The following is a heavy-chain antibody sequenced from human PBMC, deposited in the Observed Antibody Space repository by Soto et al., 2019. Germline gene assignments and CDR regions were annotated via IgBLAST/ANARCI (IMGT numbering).Heavy chain of an antibody. V-gene: IGHV4-34*01. CDR1: GGSFSGYY. Sequence: QVQLQQWGAGLLKPSETLSLTCAVYGGSFSGYYWSWIRQPPGKGLEWIGEINHSGSTNYNPSLKSRVTISVDTSKNQFSLKLSSVTAADTAVYYCASFVRKYYDILTGRGGVWGQGTTVTVSS. CDR3: ASFVRKYYDILTGRGGV. CDR2: INHSGST. J-gene: IGHJ6*02. D-gene: IGHD3-9*01.